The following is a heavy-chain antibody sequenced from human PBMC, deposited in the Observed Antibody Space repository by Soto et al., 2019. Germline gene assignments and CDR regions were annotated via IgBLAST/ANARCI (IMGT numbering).Heavy chain of an antibody. J-gene: IGHJ6*02. CDR1: GFTFSSYG. D-gene: IGHD2-15*01. V-gene: IGHV3-33*01. CDR3: ARAFTPFLPVGSHYGMDV. Sequence: GGSLRLSCAASGFTFSSYGMHWVRQAPGKGLEWVGGIWYDGSNKYYADSVKGRFTISRDNSKNTLYLQMNRLRAEDTAVYYCARAFTPFLPVGSHYGMDVWGQGTTVTVSS. CDR2: IWYDGSNK.